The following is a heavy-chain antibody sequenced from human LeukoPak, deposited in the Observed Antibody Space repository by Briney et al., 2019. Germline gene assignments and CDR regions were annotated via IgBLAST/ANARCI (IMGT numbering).Heavy chain of an antibody. V-gene: IGHV3-7*03. Sequence: GGSLRLSCAASGFTFSNYWMTWVRQAPGKGLEWVANIKEDDSEKYFVDSVKGRFTISRDNAKNSVFLQMNSLRAEDTAVYYCARVQAVAGTLGIDYWGQGTLVTVS. D-gene: IGHD6-19*01. J-gene: IGHJ4*02. CDR3: ARVQAVAGTLGIDY. CDR2: IKEDDSEK. CDR1: GFTFSNYW.